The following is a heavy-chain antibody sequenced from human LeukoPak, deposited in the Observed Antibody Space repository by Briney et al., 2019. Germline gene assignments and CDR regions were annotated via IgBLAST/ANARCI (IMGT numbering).Heavy chain of an antibody. V-gene: IGHV1-3*01. CDR1: XXTFTXYX. J-gene: IGHJ4*02. Sequence: VXXSXKASXXTFTXYXXHWVRQAPGQRXEWMGWINAGNGDTKYSQSLQGRVTLTRDTSASTAYMELTSLISEDTAVYYCARGSRSGWPLDFWGQGILVTVSS. CDR2: INAGNGDT. D-gene: IGHD6-25*01. CDR3: ARGSRSGWPLDF.